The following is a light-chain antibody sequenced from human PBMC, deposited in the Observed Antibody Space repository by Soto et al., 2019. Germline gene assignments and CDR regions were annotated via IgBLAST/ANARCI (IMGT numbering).Light chain of an antibody. CDR3: SSYTTSSTLV. J-gene: IGLJ2*01. Sequence: QSALTQPPSVSGSPGQSVTISCTGTSSDVGYYNRVSWYKQPPGTAPKLMVFEVSNRPSGVPDRFSGSKSGNTSSLTISGRQDEDEADYYCSSYTTSSTLVFGGGTKLTVL. CDR1: SSDVGYYNR. CDR2: EVS. V-gene: IGLV2-18*02.